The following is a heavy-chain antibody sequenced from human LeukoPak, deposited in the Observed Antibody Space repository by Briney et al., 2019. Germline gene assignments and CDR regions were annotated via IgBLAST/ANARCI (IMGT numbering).Heavy chain of an antibody. CDR3: ARAVGGNYYMDV. CDR2: IYQSGST. J-gene: IGHJ6*03. CDR1: GYSISSGYY. V-gene: IGHV4-38-2*02. Sequence: SETLSLTCTVFGYSISSGYYWGWIRQPPGKGLEWIGSIYQSGSTYYNLSLKSRATMAVDTSKNQFSLKLSSVTAADTAVYYCARAVGGNYYMDVWGKGTTVTVSS.